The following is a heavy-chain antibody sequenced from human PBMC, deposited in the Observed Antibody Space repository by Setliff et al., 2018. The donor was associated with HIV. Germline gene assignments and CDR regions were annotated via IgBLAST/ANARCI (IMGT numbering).Heavy chain of an antibody. CDR2: IDWDDDK. CDR3: ARTYYYDSSGYYSSFDY. CDR1: GGSISSYY. J-gene: IGHJ4*02. Sequence: TLSLTCTVSGGSISSYYWSWIRQPPGKALEWLARIDWDDDKYYSTSLKTRLTISKDTSKNQVVLTMTNMDPVDTATYYCARTYYYDSSGYYSSFDYWGQGALVTVSS. D-gene: IGHD3-22*01. V-gene: IGHV2-70*11.